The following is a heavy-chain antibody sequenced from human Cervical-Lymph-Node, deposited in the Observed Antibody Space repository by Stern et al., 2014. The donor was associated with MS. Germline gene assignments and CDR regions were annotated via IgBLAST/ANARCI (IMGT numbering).Heavy chain of an antibody. CDR2: ISYDGNHK. V-gene: IGHV3-30*03. CDR3: ARDYEDTSMLFDH. Sequence: VQLVESGGAVVQPGRSLRLSCAASGFTFSSYGMHWVRQAPGKGVEWVTVISYDGNHKYYAASVKSRFTISRDNSKNTLHLQMNSVTPDDTAIYYCARDYEDTSMLFDHWGQGTLVTVSS. CDR1: GFTFSSYG. J-gene: IGHJ4*02. D-gene: IGHD2-8*01.